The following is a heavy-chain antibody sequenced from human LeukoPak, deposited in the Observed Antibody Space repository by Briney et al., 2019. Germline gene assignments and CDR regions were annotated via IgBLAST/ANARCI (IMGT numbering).Heavy chain of an antibody. J-gene: IGHJ3*02. D-gene: IGHD6-13*01. CDR1: GFTFSSYA. V-gene: IGHV3-23*01. CDR2: ISGSGGST. CDR3: ARDPPGIAAPGGAFDI. Sequence: GGSLRLSCAASGFTFSSYAMSWVRQAPGKGLEWVSAISGSGGSTYYADSVKGRFTISRDNSKNTLYLQMNSLRAEDTAVYYCARDPPGIAAPGGAFDIWGQGTMVTVPS.